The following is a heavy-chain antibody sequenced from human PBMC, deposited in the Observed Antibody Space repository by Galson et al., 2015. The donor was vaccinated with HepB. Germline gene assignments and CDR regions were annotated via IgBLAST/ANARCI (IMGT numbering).Heavy chain of an antibody. V-gene: IGHV3-21*01. CDR3: VRSSGYSRTWYAGPADFDY. CDR1: GFTFSNFN. J-gene: IGHJ4*02. D-gene: IGHD6-13*01. CDR2: TTPTSSFV. Sequence: SLRLSCAASGFTFSNFNLNWVRQAPGKGLEGVSSTTPTSSFVYYAGSVKGRFAISRDNAKNSLYLRMNSLRAEDTAVYYCVRSSGYSRTWYAGPADFDYWGQGILVTVSS.